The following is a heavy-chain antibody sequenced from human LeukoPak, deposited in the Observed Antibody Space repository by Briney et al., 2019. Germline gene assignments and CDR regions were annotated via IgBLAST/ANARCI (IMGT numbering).Heavy chain of an antibody. J-gene: IGHJ3*02. CDR1: GGSISSYY. D-gene: IGHD5-18*01. CDR3: AAGDTPYAFDI. V-gene: IGHV4-59*01. Sequence: SETLSLTCTISGGSISSYYWSWIRQPPGKGLEWIWYIYYSGSTNYNPSLKSRVTISVDTSKNQFSLKLSSVTAADTAVYYCAAGDTPYAFDIWGQGTMVTVSS. CDR2: IYYSGST.